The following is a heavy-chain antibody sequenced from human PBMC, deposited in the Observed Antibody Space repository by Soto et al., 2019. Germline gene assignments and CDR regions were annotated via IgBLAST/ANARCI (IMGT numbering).Heavy chain of an antibody. CDR2: IYYSGST. D-gene: IGHD5-18*01. J-gene: IGHJ4*02. CDR1: GGSIRSGDYY. CDR3: ARLDTAMVIDY. V-gene: IGHV4-30-4*01. Sequence: PSETLSLTCTVSGGSIRSGDYYWSWIRQPPGKGLEWIGYIYYSGSTYYNPSLKSRVTISVDTSKNQFSLKLSSVPAADTAVYYCARLDTAMVIDYWGQGTLVTFSS.